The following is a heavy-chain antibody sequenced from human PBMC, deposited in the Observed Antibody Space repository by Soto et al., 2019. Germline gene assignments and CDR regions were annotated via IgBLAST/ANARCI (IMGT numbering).Heavy chain of an antibody. Sequence: SETLSLTCTVSGGSFSPHYWSWIRQPPGKGLEWVGYIYYAGSTSYNPSLRGRVTISLETSKNQFSLKLSSVTAADTAVYYCARHPQRITIAANWGQGTLVTVSS. CDR1: GGSFSPHY. J-gene: IGHJ4*02. V-gene: IGHV4-59*08. CDR3: ARHPQRITIAAN. D-gene: IGHD3-3*01. CDR2: IYYAGST.